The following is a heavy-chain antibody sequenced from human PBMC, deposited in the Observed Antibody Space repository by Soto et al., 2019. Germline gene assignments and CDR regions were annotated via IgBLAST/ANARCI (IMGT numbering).Heavy chain of an antibody. Sequence: SVKVSCKASVGTFSSDAVSWVRQAPGQGLEWMGGLIPILGTTHYAQKFQGRVTITADESTNTAYMELSSLRSDDTAVYYCARASGYVSGWYHDYWGQGTRVTVSS. J-gene: IGHJ4*02. V-gene: IGHV1-69*13. D-gene: IGHD6-19*01. CDR3: ARASGYVSGWYHDY. CDR1: VGTFSSDA. CDR2: LIPILGTT.